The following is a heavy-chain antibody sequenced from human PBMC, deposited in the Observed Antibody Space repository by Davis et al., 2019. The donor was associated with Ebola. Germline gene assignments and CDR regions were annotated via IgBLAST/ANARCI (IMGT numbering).Heavy chain of an antibody. J-gene: IGHJ6*04. CDR2: IKQDGSEK. Sequence: GESLKISCAASGFTFSSYWMSWVRQAPGKGLAWVANIKQDGSEKYYVDSVKGRFTISRDNAKNSLYLQMNSLRAEDTAVYYCARDAGIAVAGMYYGMDVWGKGTTVTVSS. V-gene: IGHV3-7*01. CDR1: GFTFSSYW. D-gene: IGHD6-19*01. CDR3: ARDAGIAVAGMYYGMDV.